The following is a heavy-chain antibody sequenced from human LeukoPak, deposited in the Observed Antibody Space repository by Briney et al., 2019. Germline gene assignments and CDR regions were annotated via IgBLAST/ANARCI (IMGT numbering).Heavy chain of an antibody. D-gene: IGHD3-22*01. CDR1: GGSISSSNW. CDR2: IYHSGST. CDR3: ARVGYYDSSGDEAFDY. J-gene: IGHJ4*02. Sequence: PSGTLSLTCAVSGGSISSSNWWSWVRQPPGKGLEWIGEIYHSGSTNYNPSLKSRVTTSVDKSKNQFSLKLSSVTAADTAVYYCARVGYYDSSGDEAFDYWGQGALVTVSS. V-gene: IGHV4-4*02.